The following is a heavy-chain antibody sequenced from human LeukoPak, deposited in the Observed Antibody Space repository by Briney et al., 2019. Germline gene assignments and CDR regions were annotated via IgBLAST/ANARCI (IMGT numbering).Heavy chain of an antibody. Sequence: TETLSLTCAVYGGSFSGYYWNWIRQPPGKGLEWIGEINHSGSTNYNPSLKSRVTISVDTSKNQFSLKLSSVTAADTAVYYCARARGYDYYYWGQGTLVTVSS. J-gene: IGHJ4*02. CDR1: GGSFSGYY. D-gene: IGHD5-12*01. CDR2: INHSGST. CDR3: ARARGYDYYY. V-gene: IGHV4-34*01.